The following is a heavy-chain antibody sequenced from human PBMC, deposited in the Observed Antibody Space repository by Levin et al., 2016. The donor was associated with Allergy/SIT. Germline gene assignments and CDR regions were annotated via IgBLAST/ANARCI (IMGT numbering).Heavy chain of an antibody. D-gene: IGHD3-22*01. J-gene: IGHJ3*02. CDR2: ISSSSTI. V-gene: IGHV3-48*02. CDR3: ARDRMDYYDSSGYYFGSPKPDAFDI. Sequence: VRQAPGKGLEWVSYISSSSTIYYADSVKGRFTISRDNAKNSLYLQMNSLRDEDTAVYYCARDRMDYYDSSGYYFGSPKPDAFDIWGQGTMVTVSS.